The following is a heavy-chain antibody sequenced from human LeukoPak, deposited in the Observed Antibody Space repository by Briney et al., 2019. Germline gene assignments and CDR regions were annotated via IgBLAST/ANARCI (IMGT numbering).Heavy chain of an antibody. CDR2: IYYSGST. CDR3: ARGSPGEDIVVVSAAIRVNFDY. Sequence: SETLSLTCTVSGGSISSSSYYWGWIRQPPGKGLEWIGSIYYSGSTYYNPSLKSRVTISVDTSKNQFSLKLSSVTAADTAVYYCARGSPGEDIVVVSAAIRVNFDYWGQGTLVTVSS. CDR1: GGSISSSSYY. V-gene: IGHV4-39*01. D-gene: IGHD2-2*02. J-gene: IGHJ4*02.